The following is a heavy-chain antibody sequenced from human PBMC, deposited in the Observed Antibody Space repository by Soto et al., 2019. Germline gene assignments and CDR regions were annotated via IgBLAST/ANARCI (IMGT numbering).Heavy chain of an antibody. Sequence: GGSLRLSCAASGFTFSSYGMHWVRQAPGKGLEWVAVIWYDGSNKYYADSVKGRFTISRDNYKNTLYLQMNSLRAEDTAVYYCAREGGSLLWFGELSHFDYWGQGTLVTVSS. J-gene: IGHJ4*02. CDR1: GFTFSSYG. V-gene: IGHV3-33*01. CDR2: IWYDGSNK. CDR3: AREGGSLLWFGELSHFDY. D-gene: IGHD3-10*01.